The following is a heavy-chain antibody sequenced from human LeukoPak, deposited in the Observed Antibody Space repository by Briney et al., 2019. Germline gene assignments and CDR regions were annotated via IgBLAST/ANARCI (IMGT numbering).Heavy chain of an antibody. CDR1: GFTFSSYW. CDR3: TKGNTAYYYPHFDY. J-gene: IGHJ4*02. Sequence: GGSLRLSCAASGFTFSSYWMHWVRQAPGKGLEWLTIISHDGSNKNYADSVKGRFTISRDNSKNTLYPQMNSLRAEDTAVYYCTKGNTAYYYPHFDYWGQGTLVTVSS. V-gene: IGHV3-30*18. CDR2: ISHDGSNK. D-gene: IGHD3-22*01.